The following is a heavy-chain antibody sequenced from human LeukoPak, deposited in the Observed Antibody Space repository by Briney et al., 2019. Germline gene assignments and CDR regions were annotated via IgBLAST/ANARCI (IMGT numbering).Heavy chain of an antibody. CDR1: GGSISSGGYS. J-gene: IGHJ4*02. CDR3: ARVRGVTVVDY. Sequence: SETLSLTCAVSGGSISSGGYSWSWIGQPPGKGLEWIGYIYHSGSTYYNPSLKSRVTISVDRSKNQFSLKLSSVTAADTAVYYCARVRGVTVVDYWGQGTLVTVSS. CDR2: IYHSGST. V-gene: IGHV4-30-2*01. D-gene: IGHD3-10*01.